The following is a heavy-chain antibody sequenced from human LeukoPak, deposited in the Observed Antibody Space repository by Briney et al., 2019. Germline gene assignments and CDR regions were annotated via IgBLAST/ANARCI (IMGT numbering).Heavy chain of an antibody. CDR2: ISSNGGST. Sequence: GGSLRLSCAASGFTFSSYAMHWVRQAPGKGLEYVSAISSNGGSTYYANSVKGRFTISRDNSKNTLYLQMDSLRAEDMAVYYCASPGAYYWGQGTLVTVSS. CDR1: GFTFSSYA. V-gene: IGHV3-64*01. CDR3: ASPGAYY. J-gene: IGHJ4*02.